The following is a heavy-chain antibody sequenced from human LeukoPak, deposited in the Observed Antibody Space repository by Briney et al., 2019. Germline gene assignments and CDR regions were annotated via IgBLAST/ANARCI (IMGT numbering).Heavy chain of an antibody. D-gene: IGHD2-15*01. J-gene: IGHJ4*02. Sequence: SVKVSCKASGGTFSSYAISWVRQAPGQGLEWMGGIIPIFSTANYAQKFQGRVTITADESTSTAYMELSSLRSEDTAVYYCAVEVVVAATFDYWGQGTLVTVSS. V-gene: IGHV1-69*13. CDR3: AVEVVVAATFDY. CDR1: GGTFSSYA. CDR2: IIPIFSTA.